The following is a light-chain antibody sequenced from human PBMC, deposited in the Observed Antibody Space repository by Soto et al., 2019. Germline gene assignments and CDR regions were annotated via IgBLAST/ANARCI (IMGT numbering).Light chain of an antibody. Sequence: DIQMTQSPSTLSASVGDRVTITCRASQSLSSWLAWYQQKPGKAPKLLIYKASSLETGLPSRFSGSGSGTEFTLTISNLQPDDLATYYCQQFNNHLYTFGQGTKLEIK. CDR1: QSLSSW. V-gene: IGKV1-5*03. J-gene: IGKJ2*01. CDR3: QQFNNHLYT. CDR2: KAS.